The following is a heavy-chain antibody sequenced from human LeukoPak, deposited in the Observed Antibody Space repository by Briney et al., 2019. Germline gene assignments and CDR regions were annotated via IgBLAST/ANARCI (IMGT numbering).Heavy chain of an antibody. CDR1: GFTFSSYG. CDR3: ANYDSSGYYHFDY. V-gene: IGHV3-30*02. Sequence: GGSLRLSCAASGFTFSSYGMHWVRQASGKGLEWVAFIRYDGSNKYYADSVKRRFTISRDNSKNTLYLQMNSLRAEDTAVYYCANYDSSGYYHFDYWGQGTLVTVSS. CDR2: IRYDGSNK. D-gene: IGHD3-22*01. J-gene: IGHJ4*02.